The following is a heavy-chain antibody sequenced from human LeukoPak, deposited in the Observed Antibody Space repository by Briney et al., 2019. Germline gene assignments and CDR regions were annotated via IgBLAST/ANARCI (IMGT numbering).Heavy chain of an antibody. CDR3: ARGKRDCYNTLDY. V-gene: IGHV6-1*01. D-gene: IGHD5-24*01. CDR2: TYYRSKWYN. CDR1: GDSVSSNSAA. J-gene: IGHJ4*02. Sequence: SQTLSLTCAISGDSVSSNSAAWNWIRQSPSSGLEWLGRTYYRSKWYNDYAVSVKSRITINPDTSKNQFSLQLNSVTPEDTAVYYCARGKRDCYNTLDYWGQGTLVTVSS.